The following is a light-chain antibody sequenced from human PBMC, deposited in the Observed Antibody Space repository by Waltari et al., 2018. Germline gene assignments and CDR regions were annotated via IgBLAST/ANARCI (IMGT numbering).Light chain of an antibody. CDR3: QQRSSWTPHT. Sequence: EIVLTQSPATLSLSPGETATLSCRASQSVGTYLAWYQQKPGQAPRLLIYDASNRATGIPDRFRGSGSGTDFTLTISSLEPEDFELYYCQQRSSWTPHTFGQGARLEIK. J-gene: IGKJ2*01. CDR1: QSVGTY. CDR2: DAS. V-gene: IGKV3-11*01.